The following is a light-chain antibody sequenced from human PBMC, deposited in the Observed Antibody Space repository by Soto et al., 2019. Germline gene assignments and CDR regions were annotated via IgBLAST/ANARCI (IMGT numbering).Light chain of an antibody. J-gene: IGKJ2*01. CDR3: QQRSNWPYT. CDR2: DAL. CDR1: QSVSSY. Sequence: EIVLTQSPATLSLSPGERATLSGRASQSVSSYLAWYQQKPGQAPRLLIYDALNRATGIPARFSGSGSGTDFTLTISSLEPKDFAVYYCQQRSNWPYTFGQGTKLEIK. V-gene: IGKV3-11*01.